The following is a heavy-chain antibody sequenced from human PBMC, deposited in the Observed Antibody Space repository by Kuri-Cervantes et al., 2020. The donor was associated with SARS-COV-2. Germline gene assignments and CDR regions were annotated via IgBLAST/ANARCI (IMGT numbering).Heavy chain of an antibody. CDR1: GGSISSYY. D-gene: IGHD1-14*01. Sequence: GSLRLSCTVSGGSISSYYWSWIRQPPGKGLEWIGYIYYSGSTNYNPSLKSRVTISVDTSKNQFSLKLSSVTAADTAVYYCARGRIMDVWGKGTTVTVYS. CDR3: ARGRIMDV. CDR2: IYYSGST. J-gene: IGHJ6*04. V-gene: IGHV4-59*12.